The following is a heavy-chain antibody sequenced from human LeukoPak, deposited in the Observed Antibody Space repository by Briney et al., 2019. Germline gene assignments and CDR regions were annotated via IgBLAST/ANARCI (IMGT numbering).Heavy chain of an antibody. CDR2: MNPNSGNT. D-gene: IGHD4-11*01. V-gene: IGHV1-8*03. J-gene: IGHJ6*03. CDR1: GYTFTGYY. Sequence: ASVKVSCKASGYTFTGYYIHWVRQAPGQGLEWMGWMNPNSGNTGYAQKFQGRVTITRNTSISTAYMELSSLRSEDTAVYYCARGPDVTTVTALEYYMDVWGKGTTVTVSS. CDR3: ARGPDVTTVTALEYYMDV.